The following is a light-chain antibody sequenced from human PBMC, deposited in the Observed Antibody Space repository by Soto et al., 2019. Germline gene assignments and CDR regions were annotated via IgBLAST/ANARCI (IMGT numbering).Light chain of an antibody. CDR2: GNN. CDR1: RSNIGSYYD. J-gene: IGLJ2*01. V-gene: IGLV1-40*01. Sequence: QAVVTQPPSVSGAPGQRVTISCSGSRSNIGSYYDVHWYQQLPGRAPKLVIYGNNNRPSGVPDRFSGSKSGSSASLAITGLQAEDEADYYCQSFDSSLSGFVIFGGGTKLTVL. CDR3: QSFDSSLSGFVI.